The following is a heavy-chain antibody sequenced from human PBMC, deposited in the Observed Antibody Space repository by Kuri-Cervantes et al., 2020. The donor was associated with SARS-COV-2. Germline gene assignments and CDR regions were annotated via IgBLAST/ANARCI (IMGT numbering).Heavy chain of an antibody. J-gene: IGHJ3*02. CDR3: ARAGKLQRQGGGTGAFDI. V-gene: IGHV4-59*12. D-gene: IGHD4-11*01. CDR1: GGSISSYY. CDR2: IYYSGST. Sequence: GSLRLSCTVSGGSISSYYWSWIRQPPGKGLEWIGYIYYSGSTNYNPSLKSRVTISVDTSKNQFSLKLSSVTAADTAVYYCARAGKLQRQGGGTGAFDIWGQGTMVTVSS.